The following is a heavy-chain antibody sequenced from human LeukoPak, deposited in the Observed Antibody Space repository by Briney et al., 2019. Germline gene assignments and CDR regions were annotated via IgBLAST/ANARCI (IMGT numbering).Heavy chain of an antibody. CDR3: AKVGILTGYWTFDY. D-gene: IGHD3-9*01. CDR2: ISGDGGST. V-gene: IGHV3-43*02. CDR1: GFTFDDYA. J-gene: IGHJ4*02. Sequence: GGSLRPSCAASGFTFDDYAMHWVRQAPGKGLEWVSLISGDGGSTYYADSVKGRFTISRDNSKNSLYLQMNSPRTEDTALYYCAKVGILTGYWTFDYWGQGTLVTVSS.